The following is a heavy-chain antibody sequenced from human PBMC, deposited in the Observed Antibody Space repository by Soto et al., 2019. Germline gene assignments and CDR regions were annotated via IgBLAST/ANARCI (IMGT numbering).Heavy chain of an antibody. CDR2: VDYTGSA. D-gene: IGHD1-20*01. J-gene: IGHJ3*02. V-gene: IGHV4-39*01. CDR3: ARQGINRGFGPGAFDI. Sequence: QLQLQESGPGLVKPSETLSLTCSVSGDSLSSSYYYWGWIRQPPGERLEWIASVDYTGSAYYSPSLRGRVTISVDTSNNDFSLKVDSVSAADTALYYCARQGINRGFGPGAFDIWGQGTTVIVSS. CDR1: GDSLSSSYYY.